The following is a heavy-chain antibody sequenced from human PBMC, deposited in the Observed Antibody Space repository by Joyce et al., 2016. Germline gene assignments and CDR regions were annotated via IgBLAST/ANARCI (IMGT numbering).Heavy chain of an antibody. CDR2: SYPGDSET. D-gene: IGHD6-19*01. CDR3: ASGKYGSSWPY. J-gene: IGHJ1*01. Sequence: EVQLEQSGAEVKKPAESLKFSCKGCGYDFTPYGTGWVRQRPGKGLGGVGLSYPGDSETRYSPSYQGQVTISADKSINTDYLQWNRLKASDTAMYYCASGKYGSSWPYWGQGTLVTVSS. CDR1: GYDFTPYG. V-gene: IGHV5-51*01.